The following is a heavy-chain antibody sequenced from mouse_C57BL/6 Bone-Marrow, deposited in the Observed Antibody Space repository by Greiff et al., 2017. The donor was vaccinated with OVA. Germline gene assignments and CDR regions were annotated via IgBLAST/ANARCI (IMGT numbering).Heavy chain of an antibody. J-gene: IGHJ4*01. CDR2: IDPSDSET. V-gene: IGHV1-52*01. CDR3: ARKGAPYYYAMDY. Sequence: QVQLQQPGAELVRPGSSVKLSCKASGYTFTSYWMHWVKQRPIQGLEWIGNIDPSDSETHYNQKFKDKATLTVDKSSSTAYMQLSSLTSEDSAVYYCARKGAPYYYAMDYWGKGTSVTVSS. CDR1: GYTFTSYW.